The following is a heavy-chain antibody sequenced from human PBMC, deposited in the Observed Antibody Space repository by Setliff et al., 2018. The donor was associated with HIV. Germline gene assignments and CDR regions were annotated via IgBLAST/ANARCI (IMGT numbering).Heavy chain of an antibody. CDR1: GGSFNGYY. Sequence: SETLSLTCAVYGGSFNGYYWSWIRQPPGKGLEWIGYIYTSGSTNYNPSLKSRVTISVDTSKNQFSLKLRSVTAEDTAVYYCATDQISDGSGSYPKSYFDYWGQGTLVTVSS. CDR3: ATDQISDGSGSYPKSYFDY. CDR2: IYTSGST. D-gene: IGHD3-10*01. V-gene: IGHV4-4*09. J-gene: IGHJ4*02.